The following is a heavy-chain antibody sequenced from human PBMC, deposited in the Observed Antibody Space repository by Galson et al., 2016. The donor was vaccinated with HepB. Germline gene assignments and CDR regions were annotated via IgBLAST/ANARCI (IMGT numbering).Heavy chain of an antibody. D-gene: IGHD3-22*01. CDR1: GFTFRSYA. CDR2: ISGSGATT. J-gene: IGHJ4*02. CDR3: ARHARSAYSPLNYFDF. Sequence: SLRLSCATSGFTFRSYAMTWVRQGPGKGLEWVSLISGSGATTDYADSVKGRFTIAKDHAKNTLYLQMNGLRADDTAVYYCARHARSAYSPLNYFDFWGQGTLVTVSS. V-gene: IGHV3-23*01.